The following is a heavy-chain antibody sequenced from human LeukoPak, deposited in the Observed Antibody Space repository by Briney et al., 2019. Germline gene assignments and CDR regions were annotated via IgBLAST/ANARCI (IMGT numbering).Heavy chain of an antibody. CDR2: ISYDESDK. CDR1: GFTFSNYG. J-gene: IGHJ6*02. CDR3: AKGVVAATNAAYYGMDV. V-gene: IGHV3-30*18. D-gene: IGHD2-15*01. Sequence: GGSLRLSCAASGFTFSNYGMHWVRQAPGKGLEWVAVISYDESDKHYADSVKGRFTISRDNSKNTLYLQMNSLRPEDTAVYYCAKGVVAATNAAYYGMDVWGQGTTVNVSS.